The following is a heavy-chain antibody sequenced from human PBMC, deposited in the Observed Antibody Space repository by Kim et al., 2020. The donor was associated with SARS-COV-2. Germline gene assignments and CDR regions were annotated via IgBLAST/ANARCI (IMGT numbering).Heavy chain of an antibody. Sequence: GGSLRLSCAASGFTFSSYAMHWVRQAPGKGLEWVAVISYDGSNKYYADSVKGRFTISRDNSKNTLYLQMNSLRAEDTAEYYCARPPPGYCYDSSGYYDYWGQGTLVTVSS. D-gene: IGHD3-22*01. V-gene: IGHV3-30*04. CDR2: ISYDGSNK. J-gene: IGHJ4*02. CDR3: ARPPPGYCYDSSGYYDY. CDR1: GFTFSSYA.